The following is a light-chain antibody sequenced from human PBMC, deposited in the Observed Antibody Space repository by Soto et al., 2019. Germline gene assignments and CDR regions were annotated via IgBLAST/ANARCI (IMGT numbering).Light chain of an antibody. CDR2: DAS. CDR3: QSRSSWPPVLT. CDR1: QSVKSY. V-gene: IGKV3-11*01. Sequence: ENVLTQSPVTLSLSPGERATLSCRASQSVKSYLAWYQQKPGQAPRLLIYDASNRAAGIPARFSGSGSGTDFPLTISSLDPEDFAVYYCQSRSSWPPVLTFGGGTKVDIK. J-gene: IGKJ4*01.